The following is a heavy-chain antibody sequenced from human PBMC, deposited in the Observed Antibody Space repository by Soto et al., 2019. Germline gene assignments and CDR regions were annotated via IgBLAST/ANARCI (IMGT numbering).Heavy chain of an antibody. Sequence: EVQLLESGGGLVQPGESLRLSCAFSGFIFGNYMMTWVRQAPGKGLEWVSTIRDGGESTYYADSVKGRFTISRDNSKNTWYLQMDSLGVEDTAVYYCAPHVHCSGGSCHYDAFDIRGQGTIVTVSS. CDR2: IRDGGEST. CDR1: GFIFGNYM. V-gene: IGHV3-23*01. J-gene: IGHJ3*02. CDR3: APHVHCSGGSCHYDAFDI. D-gene: IGHD2-15*01.